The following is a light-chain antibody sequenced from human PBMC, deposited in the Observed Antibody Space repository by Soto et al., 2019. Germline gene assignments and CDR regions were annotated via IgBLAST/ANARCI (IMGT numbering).Light chain of an antibody. J-gene: IGKJ2*01. CDR1: QSVRNAL. CDR3: QADGTSPYT. CDR2: GAT. Sequence: EIVLTQSPGTLSLSPGERATLSCRASQSVRNALLAWYQQTPGQAPRLLIYGATNRPGGVPDRFGGSGSGTDFTLTISRLEPEDFAVYYCQADGTSPYTFGQGTRLDIK. V-gene: IGKV3-20*01.